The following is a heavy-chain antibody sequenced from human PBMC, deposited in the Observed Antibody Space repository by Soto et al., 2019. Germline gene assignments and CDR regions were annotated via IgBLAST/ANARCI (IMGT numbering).Heavy chain of an antibody. V-gene: IGHV3-7*01. Sequence: EVQVVESGGGLVQPGGSLRLSCAASGFTFSSYWMSWVRQAPGKGLEWVANIKQDGSEKYYVDSVKGRFTISRDNAKYSTYLQMNGLRAEDTAVYYCGRVDGDYESYWGQGTLVTVSS. D-gene: IGHD4-17*01. CDR1: GFTFSSYW. J-gene: IGHJ4*02. CDR3: GRVDGDYESY. CDR2: IKQDGSEK.